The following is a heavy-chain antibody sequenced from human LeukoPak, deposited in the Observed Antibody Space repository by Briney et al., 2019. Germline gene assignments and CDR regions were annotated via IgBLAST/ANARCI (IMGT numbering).Heavy chain of an antibody. Sequence: ASVKVSCKASGYTFTNYALHWVRQAPGQRVEWMGRINAGNGDTKYSQKFQGRVTITRDTSASTAYMELSSLRSEDTAVYHCARGYCSTTSCQYYFDYWGQGTLVTVSS. V-gene: IGHV1-3*01. D-gene: IGHD2-2*01. CDR2: INAGNGDT. CDR3: ARGYCSTTSCQYYFDY. CDR1: GYTFTNYA. J-gene: IGHJ4*02.